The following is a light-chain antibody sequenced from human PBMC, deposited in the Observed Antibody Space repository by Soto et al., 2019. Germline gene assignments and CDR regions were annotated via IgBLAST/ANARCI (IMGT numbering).Light chain of an antibody. V-gene: IGKV3-20*01. CDR1: QSVSTSY. CDR2: GAS. CDR3: QQYGSSPTT. Sequence: DIVLTQSPGTLSLSPGATATLSCRASQSVSTSYLAWYQQKPGQAPRLLIFGASSRATGIPDRFIGSGSGTDFTLTISRLEPEDVAVYYCQQYGSSPTTFGQGTKVESK. J-gene: IGKJ1*01.